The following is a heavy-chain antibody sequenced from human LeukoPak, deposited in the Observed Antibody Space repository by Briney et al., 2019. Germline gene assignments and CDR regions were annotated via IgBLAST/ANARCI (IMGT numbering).Heavy chain of an antibody. CDR2: IYYSGST. CDR1: GGSISSGDYY. D-gene: IGHD2-15*01. CDR3: ARTYCRGGSCHFDY. Sequence: PSQTLSLTCTVSGGSISSGDYYWNWIRQPPGKGLEWIGFIYYSGSTDSDPSLKSRVTISVDTSKNQISLKLSSVTAADTAVYYCARTYCRGGSCHFDYWGQGTLVTVSS. J-gene: IGHJ4*02. V-gene: IGHV4-30-4*01.